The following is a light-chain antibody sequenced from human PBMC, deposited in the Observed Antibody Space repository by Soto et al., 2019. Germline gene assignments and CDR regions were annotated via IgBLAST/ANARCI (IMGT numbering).Light chain of an antibody. J-gene: IGLJ3*02. Sequence: QSVLTQPPSVSGAPGQRVTISCTESSSNIGAGYDVHWYQQLPGTAPKLLIYDNSNRPSGVPDRFSGSKSGTSASLAITGLQAEDEADYYCQSYDSSLSGWVFGGGTKRTVL. CDR2: DNS. V-gene: IGLV1-40*01. CDR1: SSNIGAGYD. CDR3: QSYDSSLSGWV.